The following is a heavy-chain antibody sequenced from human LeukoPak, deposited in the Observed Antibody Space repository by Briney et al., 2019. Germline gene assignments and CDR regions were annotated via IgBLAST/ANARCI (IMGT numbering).Heavy chain of an antibody. J-gene: IGHJ6*03. V-gene: IGHV3-48*03. CDR2: ISSSGSTI. Sequence: GGSLRLSCAASGFTFSSYEMNWVRQAPGKGLEWVSYISSSGSTIYYADSVKGRFTISRDNAKNSLYLQMNSLRAEDTAVYYCARERINYYYYYMDVWGRGTTVTISS. CDR3: ARERINYYYYYMDV. CDR1: GFTFSSYE. D-gene: IGHD3-16*01.